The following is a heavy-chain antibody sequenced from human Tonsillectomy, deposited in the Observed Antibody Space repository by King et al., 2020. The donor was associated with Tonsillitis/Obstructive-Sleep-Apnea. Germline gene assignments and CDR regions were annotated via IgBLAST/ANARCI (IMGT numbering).Heavy chain of an antibody. CDR1: GGSFSGYY. J-gene: IGHJ5*02. D-gene: IGHD5-18*01. V-gene: IGHV4-34*01. CDR2: INHSGST. Sequence: VQLQQWGAGLLKPSATLSLTCAVYGGSFSGYYWSWIRQPPGKGLEWIGEINHSGSTNYNPSLKSRVTISVDTSKNQFSLKLSSVTAADTAVYYCARGRWIRNWFDPWGQGTLVTVSS. CDR3: ARGRWIRNWFDP.